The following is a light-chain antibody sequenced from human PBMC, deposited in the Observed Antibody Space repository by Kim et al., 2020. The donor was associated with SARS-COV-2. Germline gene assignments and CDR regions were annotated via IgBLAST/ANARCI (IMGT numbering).Light chain of an antibody. Sequence: QSALTQPASVSGSPGQSITISCTGTSSDVGSYNLVSWYQQHPGKAPKLMIYEVSKRPSGVSNRFSGSKSGNTASLTISGLLAEDEADYYCCSYADTSRVVFGGGTQLTVL. CDR2: EVS. J-gene: IGLJ2*01. V-gene: IGLV2-23*02. CDR3: CSYADTSRVV. CDR1: SSDVGSYNL.